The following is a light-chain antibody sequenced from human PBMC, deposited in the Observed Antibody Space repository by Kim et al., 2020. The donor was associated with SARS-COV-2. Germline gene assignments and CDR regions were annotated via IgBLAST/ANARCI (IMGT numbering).Light chain of an antibody. CDR2: RNN. J-gene: IGLJ2*01. V-gene: IGLV1-47*01. Sequence: QPVLTQPPSASGTPGQRVTISCSGSSSNIGRNYVYWYQQLPGTAPKLLIYRNNQRPSGVPDRFSGSKSGTSASLAISGLQSEDEADYYCAAWDDSLSGVVFGGGTQLTVL. CDR1: SSNIGRNY. CDR3: AAWDDSLSGVV.